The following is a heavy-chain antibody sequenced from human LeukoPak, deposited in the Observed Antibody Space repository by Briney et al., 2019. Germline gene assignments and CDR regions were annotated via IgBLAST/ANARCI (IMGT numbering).Heavy chain of an antibody. J-gene: IGHJ5*02. V-gene: IGHV4-39*07. D-gene: IGHD3-22*01. CDR1: GASISSSSYY. Sequence: KPSETLSLTCTVSGASISSSSYYWGWIRQPPGRGLEWIGGIYYGGSTYYNPSLKSRVTISVDTSKNQFSLKLSSVTAADTAVYYCARVDGWDYYDSSGYYYNWFDPWGQGTLVTVSS. CDR3: ARVDGWDYYDSSGYYYNWFDP. CDR2: IYYGGST.